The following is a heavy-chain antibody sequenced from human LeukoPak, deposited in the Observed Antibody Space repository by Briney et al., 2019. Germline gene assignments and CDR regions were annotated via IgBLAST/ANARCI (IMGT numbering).Heavy chain of an antibody. D-gene: IGHD3-10*01. CDR1: GFTFSSYG. J-gene: IGHJ4*02. CDR2: ISYDGSNK. CDR3: ARGTGMVRGVIITTEFDY. Sequence: GGSLRLSCAASGFTFSSYGMHWVRQAPGKGLEWVAVISYDGSNKYYADSVKGRFTISRDNSKNTLYLQMNSLRAEDTALYYCARGTGMVRGVIITTEFDYWGQGTLVTVSS. V-gene: IGHV3-30*03.